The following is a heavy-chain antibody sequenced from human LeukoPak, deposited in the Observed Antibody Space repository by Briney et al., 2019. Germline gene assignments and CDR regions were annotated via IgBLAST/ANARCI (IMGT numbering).Heavy chain of an antibody. J-gene: IGHJ5*02. Sequence: GGSLRLSCAASGFTFSSHAMTWVRQAPGKGLEWVSAISGSGGDTYYADSVKGRFTVSRDNSKNTLYLQINRLRAEDTAVYYCAKDPHSSGPYNWFDPWGQGTLVTVSS. CDR1: GFTFSSHA. CDR2: ISGSGGDT. D-gene: IGHD6-19*01. CDR3: AKDPHSSGPYNWFDP. V-gene: IGHV3-23*01.